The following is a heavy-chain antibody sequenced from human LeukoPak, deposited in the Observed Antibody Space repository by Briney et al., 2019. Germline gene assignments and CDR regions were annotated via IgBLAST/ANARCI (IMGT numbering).Heavy chain of an antibody. CDR2: MNPNTGRT. CDR3: ARLSQTPDYYSSGGYYYLGY. Sequence: GASVKVSCKASRYTFSSYDINWVREAAGQGLEWMGWMNPNTGRTGFAQKFQGRLTMTRDTSISTAYMELSRLRSEDTAVYYCARLSQTPDYYSSGGYYYLGYWGQGTPVTVSS. V-gene: IGHV1-8*01. J-gene: IGHJ4*02. CDR1: RYTFSSYD. D-gene: IGHD3-22*01.